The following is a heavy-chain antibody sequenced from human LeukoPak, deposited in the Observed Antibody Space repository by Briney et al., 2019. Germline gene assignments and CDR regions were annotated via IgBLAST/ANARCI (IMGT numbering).Heavy chain of an antibody. CDR3: ARYGFSSSWQGGWHAFDI. Sequence: ASVKVSCKASGYTLTSYYMHWVRQGPGQGLERMGIINPTVGDTIYAQKFQGRVTITRDMSTSTVYMELSSLRSDDTAVYYCARYGFSSSWQGGWHAFDIWGQGTMVTVSS. CDR2: INPTVGDT. V-gene: IGHV1-46*01. J-gene: IGHJ3*02. D-gene: IGHD6-13*01. CDR1: GYTLTSYY.